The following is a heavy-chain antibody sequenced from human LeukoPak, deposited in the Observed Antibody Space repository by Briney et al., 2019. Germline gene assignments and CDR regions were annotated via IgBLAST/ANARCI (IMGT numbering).Heavy chain of an antibody. CDR2: IYYSGST. J-gene: IGHJ4*02. Sequence: PSQTLSLTCTVSGSSISSGDYYWSWIRQPPGKGLEWIGYIYYSGSTYYNPSLKSRVTISVDTSKNQFSLKLSSVTAADTAVYYCARSKYYYDSSGDYYLQQVFDYWGQGTLI. CDR1: GSSISSGDYY. V-gene: IGHV4-30-4*01. D-gene: IGHD3-22*01. CDR3: ARSKYYYDSSGDYYLQQVFDY.